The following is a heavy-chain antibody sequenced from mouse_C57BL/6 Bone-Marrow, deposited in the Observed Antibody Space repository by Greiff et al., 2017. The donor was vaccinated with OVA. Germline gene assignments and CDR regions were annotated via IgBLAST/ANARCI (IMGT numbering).Heavy chain of an antibody. J-gene: IGHJ2*01. CDR3: ASLIYYYCSSSNCDVL. CDR2: IDPSDSYT. CDR1: GYSFTSYW. V-gene: IGHV1-69*01. Sequence: QVQLQQPGAELVMPGASVKLSCKASGYSFTSYWMHWVKQRPGQGLEWIGEIDPSDSYTNYNQKFKGKSTLTVDQSSSTAYMQLSSLTSEDSAVYYCASLIYYYCSSSNCDVLWGQGTTLTVSS. D-gene: IGHD1-1*01.